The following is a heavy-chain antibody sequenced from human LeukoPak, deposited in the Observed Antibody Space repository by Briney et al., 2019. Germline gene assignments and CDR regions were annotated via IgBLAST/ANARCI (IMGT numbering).Heavy chain of an antibody. V-gene: IGHV4-34*01. J-gene: IGHJ4*02. Sequence: SETLSLTCAVYGGSFSGYYWSWIRQPPGKGLEWIGEINHSGSTNYNPSLKSRVTISVDTSKNQFSLKLSSVTAADTAVYYCARQGIAVAAPFDYWGQGTLVTVSS. CDR2: INHSGST. CDR1: GGSFSGYY. D-gene: IGHD6-19*01. CDR3: ARQGIAVAAPFDY.